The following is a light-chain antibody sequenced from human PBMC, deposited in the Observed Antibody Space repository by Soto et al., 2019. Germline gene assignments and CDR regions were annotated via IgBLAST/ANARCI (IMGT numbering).Light chain of an antibody. J-gene: IGKJ1*01. V-gene: IGKV4-1*01. CDR2: WAS. CDR3: QQYYGLPQT. CDR1: QSILYTSSNQNY. Sequence: DIVMTQSPDSLAVSLGERATINCKSSQSILYTSSNQNYLSWYQQKPGQPPKLLIYWASTRQSGVPDRFSGSGSATDFTLTISSLQAEDVDVHYCQQYYGLPQTLGQGTKVDIK.